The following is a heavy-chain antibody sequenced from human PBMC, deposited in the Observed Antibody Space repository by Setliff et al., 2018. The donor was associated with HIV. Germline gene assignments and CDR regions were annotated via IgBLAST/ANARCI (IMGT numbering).Heavy chain of an antibody. CDR2: IYQSGST. D-gene: IGHD3-10*01. V-gene: IGHV4-34*09. J-gene: IGHJ4*02. CDR1: GGSFSGYY. CDR3: ARAPFYYGSGSYQTFDY. Sequence: LSLTCVVYGGSFSGYYWSWIRQPPGKRLEWLGSIYQSGSTSYNPSLSSRLTISVDTSKNQVSLKLSSVTAADTAVYYCARAPFYYGSGSYQTFDYWGQGTLVTVSS.